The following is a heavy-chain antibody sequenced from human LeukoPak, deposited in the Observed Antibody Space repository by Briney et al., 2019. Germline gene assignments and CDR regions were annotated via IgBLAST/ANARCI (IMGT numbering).Heavy chain of an antibody. CDR3: ARHLRITMVRGVINWFDP. Sequence: PSETLSLTCTVSGGSISGYYWSWIRQPPGKGLEWIGYIYTSGSTNYNPSLKSRVTISVDTSKNQFSLKLSSVTAADTAVYYCARHLRITMVRGVINWFDPWGQGTLVTVSS. J-gene: IGHJ5*02. CDR2: IYTSGST. CDR1: GGSISGYY. V-gene: IGHV4-4*09. D-gene: IGHD3-10*01.